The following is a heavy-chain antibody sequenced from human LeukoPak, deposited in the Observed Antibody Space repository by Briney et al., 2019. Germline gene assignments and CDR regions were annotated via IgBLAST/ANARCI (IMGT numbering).Heavy chain of an antibody. D-gene: IGHD3-10*01. CDR1: GGSFSGYY. J-gene: IGHJ5*02. V-gene: IGHV4-34*01. Sequence: SETLSLTCAVYGGSFSGYYWSWLRQPPGKGLEWIGEINHSGSTNYNPSLKSRVTISVDTSKNQFSLKLSSVTAADTAVYYCARHLEVRGARRFDPWGQGTLVTVSS. CDR2: INHSGST. CDR3: ARHLEVRGARRFDP.